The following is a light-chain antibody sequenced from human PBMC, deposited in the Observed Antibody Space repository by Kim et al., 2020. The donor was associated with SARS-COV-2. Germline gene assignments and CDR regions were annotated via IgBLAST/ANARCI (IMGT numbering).Light chain of an antibody. Sequence: VSPGERAPLSCRASQSVNSNLAWYQQKPGQAPRLLIYGASTRATGFPARFSGSGSGAEFTLTITGLQSEDFAVYYCQQYNNWPLTFGGGTKVDIK. V-gene: IGKV3-15*01. CDR2: GAS. CDR3: QQYNNWPLT. J-gene: IGKJ4*01. CDR1: QSVNSN.